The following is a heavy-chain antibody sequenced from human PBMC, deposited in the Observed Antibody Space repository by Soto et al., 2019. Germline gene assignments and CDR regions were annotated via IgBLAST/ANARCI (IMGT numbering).Heavy chain of an antibody. CDR3: ARRGAGSGSFDY. Sequence: QVQLQESGPGLVKPSQTLSLTCAVSGASISSGDYYWSWIRQHPGKGLEWIGYIYYNGRAYYNPSLKSRVNMSSDTSKNQFSLELSSVTAADTGGYYCARRGAGSGSFDYWGQGALVTVSS. CDR1: GASISSGDYY. V-gene: IGHV4-31*11. D-gene: IGHD3-10*01. CDR2: IYYNGRA. J-gene: IGHJ4*02.